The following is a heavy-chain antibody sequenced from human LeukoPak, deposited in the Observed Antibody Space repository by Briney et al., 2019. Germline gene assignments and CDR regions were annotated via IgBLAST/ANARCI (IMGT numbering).Heavy chain of an antibody. CDR3: ASLRILTGYYTPTYYFDY. Sequence: ASVKVSCKASGYTFTSYGISWVRQAPGQGLEWVGWISAYNGNTNYAQKLQGRVTMTTDTSTSTAYMELRSLRSDDTAVYYCASLRILTGYYTPTYYFDYWGQGTLVTVSS. V-gene: IGHV1-18*01. D-gene: IGHD3-9*01. CDR2: ISAYNGNT. J-gene: IGHJ4*02. CDR1: GYTFTSYG.